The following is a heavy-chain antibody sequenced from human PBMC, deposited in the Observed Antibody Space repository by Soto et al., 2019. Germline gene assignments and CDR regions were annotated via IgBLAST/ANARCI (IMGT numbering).Heavy chain of an antibody. CDR2: ISASAAST. Sequence: GGSLRLSCAPSGLTFSSYAMSWVRQAPGKGLEWVSAISASAASTYYADSVKGRFTISRDNSKNTLYVQMNSLRAEDTAIYYCAKLGAYSTSAIDSWGQGALVTVSS. CDR3: AKLGAYSTSAIDS. V-gene: IGHV3-23*01. CDR1: GLTFSSYA. J-gene: IGHJ4*02. D-gene: IGHD6-6*01.